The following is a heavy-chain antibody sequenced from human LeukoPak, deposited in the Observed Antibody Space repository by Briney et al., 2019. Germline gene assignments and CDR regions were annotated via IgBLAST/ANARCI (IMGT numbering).Heavy chain of an antibody. CDR2: ISGSGGST. CDR3: AREKDIVVVPAACFDY. CDR1: GFTFSSYG. J-gene: IGHJ4*02. V-gene: IGHV3-23*01. D-gene: IGHD2-2*01. Sequence: GRSLRLSCAASGFTFSSYGMHWVRQAPGKGLEWVSAISGSGGSTYYADSVKGRFTISRDNSKNTLYLQMNSLRAEDTAVYYCAREKDIVVVPAACFDYWGQGTLVTVSS.